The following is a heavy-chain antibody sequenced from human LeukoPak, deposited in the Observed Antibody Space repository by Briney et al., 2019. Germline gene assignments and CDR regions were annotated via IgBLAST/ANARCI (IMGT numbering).Heavy chain of an antibody. CDR1: GGSFSGYY. V-gene: IGHV4-34*01. CDR3: ASRTMYYYDSSGYYYGFQH. CDR2: INHSGST. D-gene: IGHD3-22*01. J-gene: IGHJ1*01. Sequence: SETLSLTCAVYGGSFSGYYWSWIRQPPGKGLEWIGEINHSGSTNYNPSLKSRVTISVDTSKNQFSLKLSSVTAADTAMYYCASRTMYYYDSSGYYYGFQHWGQGTLVTVSS.